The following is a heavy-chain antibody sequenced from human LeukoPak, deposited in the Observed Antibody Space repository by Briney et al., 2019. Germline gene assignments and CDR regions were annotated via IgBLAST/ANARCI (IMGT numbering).Heavy chain of an antibody. CDR2: IYPGDSDT. Sequence: GESLKISCKGSGYSFTSYWIGWVRQMPGKGLEWMGIIYPGDSDTRYSPSFQGQVTISADKSISTAYLQWSSLEASDTAMYYCARPIVATSYSYGWGAFDIWGQGTMVTVSS. CDR3: ARPIVATSYSYGWGAFDI. V-gene: IGHV5-51*01. D-gene: IGHD5-18*01. CDR1: GYSFTSYW. J-gene: IGHJ3*02.